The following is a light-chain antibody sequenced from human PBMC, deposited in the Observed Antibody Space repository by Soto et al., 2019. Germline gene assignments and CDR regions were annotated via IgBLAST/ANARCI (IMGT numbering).Light chain of an antibody. J-gene: IGKJ1*01. CDR2: DAS. CDR1: QSISSY. Sequence: DIPMTQSPSSLSASVGDRVTITCRASQSISSYLSWYQQKPGKAPKLLIYDASSLHSGVPSRFSGSGSGTDFTLTISSLQPEDFATYYCQQSYSTPWTFGQGTKVEIK. CDR3: QQSYSTPWT. V-gene: IGKV1-39*01.